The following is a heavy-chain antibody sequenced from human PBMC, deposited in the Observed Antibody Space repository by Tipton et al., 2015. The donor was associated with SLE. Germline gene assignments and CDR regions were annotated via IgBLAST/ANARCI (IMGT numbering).Heavy chain of an antibody. CDR1: GGSMSIYK. V-gene: IGHV4-59*01. CDR2: TYSSGTT. Sequence: TLSLTCIVSGGSMSIYKWNWIRQPPGKGLEWIGFTYSSGTTMYNPSLESRVTISVDTAKNQFSLTLTSVTAADTAVYYCAREWSSFDFWGQGTLVSVSA. D-gene: IGHD2-15*01. J-gene: IGHJ4*02. CDR3: AREWSSFDF.